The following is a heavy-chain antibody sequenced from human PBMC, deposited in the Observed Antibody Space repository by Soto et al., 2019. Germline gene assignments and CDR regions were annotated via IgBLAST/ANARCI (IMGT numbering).Heavy chain of an antibody. D-gene: IGHD2-2*01. Sequence: PGGSLRLSCAASGFTFSSYAMSWVRQAPGKGLKWVSAISNSGGSTYYADSVKGRFTISRDNSKNTLYLQMNSLRDEDTAVYYCAKDLTSTSRTPELWGQGTLVTV. CDR1: GFTFSSYA. CDR3: AKDLTSTSRTPEL. CDR2: ISNSGGST. V-gene: IGHV3-23*01. J-gene: IGHJ4*02.